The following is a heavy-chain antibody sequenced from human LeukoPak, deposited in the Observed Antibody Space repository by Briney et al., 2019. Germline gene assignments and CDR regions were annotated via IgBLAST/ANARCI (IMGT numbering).Heavy chain of an antibody. V-gene: IGHV5-10-1*01. CDR1: GYNFTNYW. Sequence: PGESLKISCNGSGYNFTNYWIAWVRQMPGKGLEWMGRIDPSDSYTNYSPSFQGHVTISADKSISTAYLQWSSLKASDTAMYCCARHDWSTMVRGVIRWFDPWGQGTLVTVSS. D-gene: IGHD3-10*01. CDR3: ARHDWSTMVRGVIRWFDP. J-gene: IGHJ5*02. CDR2: IDPSDSYT.